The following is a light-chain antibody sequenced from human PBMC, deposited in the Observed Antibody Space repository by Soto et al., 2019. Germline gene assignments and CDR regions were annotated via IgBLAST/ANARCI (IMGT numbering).Light chain of an antibody. J-gene: IGKJ1*01. Sequence: IVFTQSPGTLSLPPGERATLSCRARQSVSSSYLAWYQQKPGQAPRLLIYGASTRATDVPDRFSGSGSGADFTLSISRLEPEDFAVYYCQQYGSSPPRTFGQGTKVDIK. V-gene: IGKV3-20*01. CDR1: QSVSSSY. CDR3: QQYGSSPPRT. CDR2: GAS.